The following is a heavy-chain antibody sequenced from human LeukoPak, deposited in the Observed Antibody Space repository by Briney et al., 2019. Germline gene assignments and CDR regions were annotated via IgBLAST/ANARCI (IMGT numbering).Heavy chain of an antibody. CDR3: ASGTPHFDY. V-gene: IGHV4-34*01. J-gene: IGHJ4*02. CDR1: GGSFSGYY. CDR2: INHSGST. D-gene: IGHD2-15*01. Sequence: SETLSLTCAVYGGSFSGYYWSWIRQPPGNGLEWIGEINHSGSTNYNPSLKSRVTISVDTSKNQFSLKLSSVTAADTAVYYCASGTPHFDYWGQGTLVTVSS.